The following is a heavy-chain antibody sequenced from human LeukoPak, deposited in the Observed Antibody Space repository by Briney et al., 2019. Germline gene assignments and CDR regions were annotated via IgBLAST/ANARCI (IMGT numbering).Heavy chain of an antibody. CDR2: IYYSGST. CDR3: ARFRVRRLLRAFDI. Sequence: SETLSLTCTVSGASISSYFWNWIRQPPGKGLEWIGSIYYSGSTYYNPSLKSRVTISVDTSKNQFSLKLNSVTAADTAVYYCARFRVRRLLRAFDIWGQGTMVTVSS. J-gene: IGHJ3*02. D-gene: IGHD2-21*02. CDR1: GASISSYF. V-gene: IGHV4-39*07.